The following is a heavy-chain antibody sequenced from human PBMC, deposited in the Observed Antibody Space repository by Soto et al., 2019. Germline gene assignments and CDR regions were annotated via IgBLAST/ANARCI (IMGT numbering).Heavy chain of an antibody. D-gene: IGHD6-13*01. Sequence: QVQLVQSGAEVKKPGSSVKVSCKGSGGSFSYYTVNWVRQAPGQRLEWMGRIIPFLGTGNSAQKFQGRLTITADRSTSTAYMELTSLTSEDTAIYYCATAGSWTDPFDFWGQGTLVTVSS. CDR2: IIPFLGTG. J-gene: IGHJ4*02. CDR3: ATAGSWTDPFDF. V-gene: IGHV1-69*08. CDR1: GGSFSYYT.